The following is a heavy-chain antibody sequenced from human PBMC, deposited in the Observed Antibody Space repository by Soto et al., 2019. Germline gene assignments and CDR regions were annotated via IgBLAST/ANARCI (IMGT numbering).Heavy chain of an antibody. CDR2: ISSLNGNT. D-gene: IGHD4-17*01. V-gene: IGHV1-18*04. CDR3: ARGTVTSGRWFGP. Sequence: HDHLVQYATEVKAPGASVTVSCKTSDSTFTGYTINWLRPAPGQGLEWLGWISSLNGNTNYARKYQGRLTMTTNTSATTAYMELRSLRSDDTAVYFCARGTVTSGRWFGPWGQGTLVTVSS. CDR1: DSTFTGYT. J-gene: IGHJ5*02.